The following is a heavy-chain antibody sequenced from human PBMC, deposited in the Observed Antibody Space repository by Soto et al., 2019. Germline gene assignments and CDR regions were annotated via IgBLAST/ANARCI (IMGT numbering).Heavy chain of an antibody. CDR2: IIPVFGTP. V-gene: IGHV1-69*12. D-gene: IGHD2-2*01. CDR3: ARERSVGYCITTTCPKPFYYYAMDV. CDR1: GGTFTNYA. Sequence: QVQLVQSGAEVKKPGSSLKVSCKASGGTFTNYAFSWVRQAPGQGLEWMGGIIPVFGTPDYAQKFQGRVTITDDESTRTASMELSSLRSDDTAVYYCARERSVGYCITTTCPKPFYYYAMDVWGQGTTVTVSS. J-gene: IGHJ6*02.